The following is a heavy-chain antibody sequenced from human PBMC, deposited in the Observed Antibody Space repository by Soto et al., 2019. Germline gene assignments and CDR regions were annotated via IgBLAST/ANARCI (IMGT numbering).Heavy chain of an antibody. V-gene: IGHV1-69*13. CDR3: AREGEMATFYGMDV. CDR2: IIPIFGTA. Sequence: SVKVSCKASGGTFSSYAISWVRQAPGQGLEWMGGIIPIFGTANYAQKFQGRVTITADESTSTAYMKLSSVTAADTAVYYCAREGEMATFYGMDVWGQGTTVTVSS. D-gene: IGHD5-12*01. CDR1: GGTFSSYA. J-gene: IGHJ6*02.